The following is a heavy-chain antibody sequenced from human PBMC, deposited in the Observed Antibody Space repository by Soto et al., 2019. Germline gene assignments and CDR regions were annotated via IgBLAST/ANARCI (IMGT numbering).Heavy chain of an antibody. CDR1: VGKVSSYW. CDR2: IYPGDSDT. Sequence: GDALKISVKGSVGKVSSYWSGWVRQMTGRGLEWMGIIYPGDSDTSYSPSFQGQVTLSADKSISTAYLQWSSMKASDTAMYYCARSGTWFAPWGQGTPVTVSS. V-gene: IGHV5-51*01. CDR3: ARSGTWFAP. J-gene: IGHJ5*02.